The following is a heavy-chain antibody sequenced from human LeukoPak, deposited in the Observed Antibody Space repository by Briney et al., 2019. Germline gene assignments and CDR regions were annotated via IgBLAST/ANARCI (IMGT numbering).Heavy chain of an antibody. CDR2: IYYSGST. J-gene: IGHJ3*02. V-gene: IGHV4-59*01. CDR3: TGGGVVGATNAFDI. Sequence: SETLSLTCTVSGGSISTYYWSWIRQPPGKGLEWIGYIYYSGSTNYDPSLKSRVTISVDMSKNEFSLKLTSVTAADTAVYYCTGGGVVGATNAFDIWGQGTIVTVSS. CDR1: GGSISTYY. D-gene: IGHD1-26*01.